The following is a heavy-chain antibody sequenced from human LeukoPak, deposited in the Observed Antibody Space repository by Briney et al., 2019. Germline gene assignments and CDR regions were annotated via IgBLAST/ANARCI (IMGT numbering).Heavy chain of an antibody. CDR2: INHSGST. D-gene: IGHD2-2*01. J-gene: IGHJ4*02. V-gene: IGHV4-34*01. Sequence: SETLSLTCAVYGGSFSGYYWSWIRQPPGKGLEWIGEINHSGSTNYNPSLKCRVTISVDTSKNQFSLKLSSVTAADTAVYYCARGRRAMPFDYWGQGTLVTVSS. CDR3: ARGRRAMPFDY. CDR1: GGSFSGYY.